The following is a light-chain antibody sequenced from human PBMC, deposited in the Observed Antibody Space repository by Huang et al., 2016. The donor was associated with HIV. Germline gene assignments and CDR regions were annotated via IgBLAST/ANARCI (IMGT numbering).Light chain of an antibody. Sequence: AVQLTQSPSSLSASVGDTVIISCRASQDIGTSLAWYQQRTGRAPKLPISAASPLQTGVPSRFGGDSAGTYFTLFITNLQPEDFATYYCQQLHTYPITFGQGTRLDMK. J-gene: IGKJ5*01. V-gene: IGKV1-13*02. CDR2: AAS. CDR3: QQLHTYPIT. CDR1: QDIGTS.